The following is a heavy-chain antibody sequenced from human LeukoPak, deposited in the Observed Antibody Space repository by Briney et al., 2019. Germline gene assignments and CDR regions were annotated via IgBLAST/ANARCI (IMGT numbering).Heavy chain of an antibody. Sequence: SQTLSLTCTVSGGSISSGDYYWSWIRQPPGKGLEWIGYIYYSGSTYYNPSLKSRVTISVDTSKNQFSLKLSSVTAADTAVYYCARTPSGIQLWGSHDHWGQGTLVTVSS. CDR1: GGSISSGDYY. D-gene: IGHD5-18*01. V-gene: IGHV4-30-4*01. CDR3: ARTPSGIQLWGSHDH. J-gene: IGHJ5*02. CDR2: IYYSGST.